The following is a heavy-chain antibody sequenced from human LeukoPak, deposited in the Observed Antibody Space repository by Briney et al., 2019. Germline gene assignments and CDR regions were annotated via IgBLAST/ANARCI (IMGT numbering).Heavy chain of an antibody. CDR2: ISGSGDIT. J-gene: IGHJ4*02. Sequence: GGSLRLSCVSSGFTFSTDYMTWVRQAPGKGLEWVSSISGSGDITYYADSVKGRFTISSDNSKNTLYLQMNSLRAEDTAVYYCAKGPYDSSGYYYPWDYWGQGTLVTVSS. CDR3: AKGPYDSSGYYYPWDY. CDR1: GFTFSTDY. V-gene: IGHV3-23*01. D-gene: IGHD3-22*01.